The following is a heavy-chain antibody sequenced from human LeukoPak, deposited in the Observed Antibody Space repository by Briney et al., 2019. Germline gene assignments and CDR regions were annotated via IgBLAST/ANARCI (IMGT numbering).Heavy chain of an antibody. CDR1: GFTFSSYA. J-gene: IGHJ4*02. D-gene: IGHD3-10*01. CDR3: ARGSSGSGSYQDF. CDR2: ISGSGGST. V-gene: IGHV3-23*01. Sequence: PGGSLRLPCAASGFTFSSYAMSWVRQAPGKGLEWVSAISGSGGSTYYADSVKGRFTVSRDNSKKTLFLQMTSLRAEDTAIYYCARGSSGSGSYQDFWGQGTLVTVSS.